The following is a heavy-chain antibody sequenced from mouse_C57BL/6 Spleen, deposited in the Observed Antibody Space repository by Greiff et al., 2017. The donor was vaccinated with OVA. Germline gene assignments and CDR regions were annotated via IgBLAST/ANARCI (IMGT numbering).Heavy chain of an antibody. CDR1: GFSLTSYG. CDR2: IWRGGST. CDR3: ARIGGTAYAMDY. Sequence: VQGVESGPGLVQPSQSLSITCTVSGFSLTSYGVHWVRQSPGKGLEWLGVIWRGGSTDYNAAFMSRLSITKDNSKSQVFFKMNSLQADDTAIYYCARIGGTAYAMDYWGQGTSVTVSS. D-gene: IGHD2-14*01. J-gene: IGHJ4*01. V-gene: IGHV2-5*01.